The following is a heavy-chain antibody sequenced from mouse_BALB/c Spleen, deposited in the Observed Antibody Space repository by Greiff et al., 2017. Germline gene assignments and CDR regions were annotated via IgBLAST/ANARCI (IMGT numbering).Heavy chain of an antibody. CDR2: ISYSGST. V-gene: IGHV3-2*02. Sequence: EVKLLESGPGLVKPSQSLSLTCTVTGYSITSDYAWNWIRQFPGNKLEWMGYISYSGSTSYNPSLKSRISITRDTSKNQFFLQLNSVTTEDTATYYCARSDGYYVNFDYWGQGTTLTVSS. J-gene: IGHJ2*01. CDR3: ARSDGYYVNFDY. D-gene: IGHD2-3*01. CDR1: GYSITSDYA.